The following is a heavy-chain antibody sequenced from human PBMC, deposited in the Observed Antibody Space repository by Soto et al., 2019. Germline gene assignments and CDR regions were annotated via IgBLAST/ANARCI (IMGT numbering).Heavy chain of an antibody. J-gene: IGHJ6*02. CDR1: GFSLTTGKMG. CDR2: IFSDNER. Sequence: QVTLKESGPALVKPTETLTLTCTVSGFSLTTGKMGVSWIRQPPGKALEWLAHIFSDNERSYSTSLQGRLTISKDTSGSQVVLSMTNVDPVDTARYYCARMKVDSYQFYYAMDVWGQGTTVTVSS. CDR3: ARMKVDSYQFYYAMDV. V-gene: IGHV2-26*01. D-gene: IGHD3-9*01.